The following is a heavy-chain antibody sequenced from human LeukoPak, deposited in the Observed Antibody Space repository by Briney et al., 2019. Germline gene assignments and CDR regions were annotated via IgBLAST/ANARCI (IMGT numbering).Heavy chain of an antibody. V-gene: IGHV3-30*03. D-gene: IGHD6-19*01. CDR3: ARVKGQWLVMDWFDP. Sequence: PGRSLRLSCAASGFTFSSYGMHWVRQAPGKGLEWVAVISYDGSNKYYADSVKGRFTISRDNSKNTLYLQMNNLRAEDTAVYYCARVKGQWLVMDWFDPWGQGTLVTVSS. CDR2: ISYDGSNK. CDR1: GFTFSSYG. J-gene: IGHJ5*02.